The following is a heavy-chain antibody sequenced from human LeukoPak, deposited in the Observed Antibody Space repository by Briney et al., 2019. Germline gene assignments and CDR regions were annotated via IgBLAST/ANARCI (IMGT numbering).Heavy chain of an antibody. Sequence: GVSLRLSCAASGFTFSSYAMSWVRQAPGKGLEWVSAISGSGGSSYYADSVKGRFTISRDSSKNTLYLQMNSLRAEDTAVYYCAKARYYFDSSGYSGLDYWGQGTLVTVSS. CDR3: AKARYYFDSSGYSGLDY. D-gene: IGHD3-22*01. CDR1: GFTFSSYA. V-gene: IGHV3-23*01. J-gene: IGHJ4*02. CDR2: ISGSGGSS.